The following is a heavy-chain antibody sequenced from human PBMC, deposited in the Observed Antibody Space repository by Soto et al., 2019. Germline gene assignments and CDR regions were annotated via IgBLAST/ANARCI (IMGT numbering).Heavy chain of an antibody. V-gene: IGHV1-18*01. J-gene: IGHJ4*02. D-gene: IGHD3-22*01. CDR1: GYTFTSYK. CDR3: ARLYADGSEFYFREFDY. Sequence: VQLVQSGVEVKKPGASVKVSCEASGYTFTSYKISWLRQAPGQGLEWMGWIDPHNHKTDYAQRVQGRVTMTADTSTRTAYMELRSVRSDDTAMYYCARLYADGSEFYFREFDYWGQGTLVTVSS. CDR2: IDPHNHKT.